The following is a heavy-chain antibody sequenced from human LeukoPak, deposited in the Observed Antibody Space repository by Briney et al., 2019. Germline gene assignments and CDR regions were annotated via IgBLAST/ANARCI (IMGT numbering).Heavy chain of an antibody. Sequence: GGSLRLSCAASGFTFSNYWMTWVRQAPGKGLEWVSYISSSSSTIYYADSVKGRFTISRDNAKNSLYLQMNSLRAEDTAVYYCARASWLNAFDIWGQGTMVTVSS. CDR3: ARASWLNAFDI. V-gene: IGHV3-48*04. J-gene: IGHJ3*02. CDR1: GFTFSNYW. CDR2: ISSSSSTI. D-gene: IGHD5-18*01.